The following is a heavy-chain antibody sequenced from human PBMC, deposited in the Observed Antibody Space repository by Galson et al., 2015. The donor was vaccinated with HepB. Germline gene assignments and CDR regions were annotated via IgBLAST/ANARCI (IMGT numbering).Heavy chain of an antibody. J-gene: IGHJ4*02. CDR1: GDSVSSNSAA. D-gene: IGHD3-3*01. Sequence: CAISGDSVSSNSAAWNWIRQSPSRGLEWLGRTYYRSNWYNDYAVSVKSRITINPDTSKNQFSLKLSSVTAADTAVYYCARGPYDFWSGPRLTNWGQGTLVTVSS. V-gene: IGHV6-1*01. CDR3: ARGPYDFWSGPRLTN. CDR2: TYYRSNWYN.